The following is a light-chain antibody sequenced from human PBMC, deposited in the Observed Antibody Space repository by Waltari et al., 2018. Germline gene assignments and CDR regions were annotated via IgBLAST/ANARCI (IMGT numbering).Light chain of an antibody. V-gene: IGLV1-40*01. CDR2: GNI. CDR1: SSNIGAGYD. CDR3: QSYDRSLSGVV. J-gene: IGLJ2*01. Sequence: QSVLTQPPSVSGVLGQRVTISCTGSSSNIGAGYDVQWYHQLPGTAPKLLIYGNINRPSGVPDRFSASKSGTSASLAITGLQAEDEADYYCQSYDRSLSGVVFGGGTKLAVL.